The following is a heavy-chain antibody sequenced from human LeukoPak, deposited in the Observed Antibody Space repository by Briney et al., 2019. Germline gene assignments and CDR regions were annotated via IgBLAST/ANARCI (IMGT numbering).Heavy chain of an antibody. D-gene: IGHD2-2*01. J-gene: IGHJ6*02. CDR3: ARHRKDVVVPAASRRYYYYGMDV. V-gene: IGHV4-59*08. CDR1: GGSISSYY. CDR2: IYYSGST. Sequence: SETLSLTCTVSGGSISSYYWSWIRQPPGKGLEWIGYIYYSGSTNYNPSLKSRVIISVDTSKNQFSLKLSSVTAADTAVYYCARHRKDVVVPAASRRYYYYGMDVWGQGTTVTVSS.